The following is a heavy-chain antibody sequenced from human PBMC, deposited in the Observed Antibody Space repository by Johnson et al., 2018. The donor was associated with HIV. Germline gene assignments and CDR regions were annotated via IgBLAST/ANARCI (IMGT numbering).Heavy chain of an antibody. V-gene: IGHV3-20*04. CDR3: ARVQVLADDVFNI. CDR1: GFIFSSYS. Sequence: VQLVESGGGVVQPGGSLRLSCAASGFIFSSYSMHWVRQAPGKGLEWVSGLNWNGGSTGYADSVKGRFTISRDNAKNSLYLQMNSLRAEDTAVYFCARVQVLADDVFNIWGQGTMVTVAS. J-gene: IGHJ3*02. D-gene: IGHD3-3*02. CDR2: LNWNGGST.